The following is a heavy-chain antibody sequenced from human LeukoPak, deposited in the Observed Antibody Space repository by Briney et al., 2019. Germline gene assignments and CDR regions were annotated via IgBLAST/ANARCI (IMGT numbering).Heavy chain of an antibody. V-gene: IGHV4-34*01. CDR2: INHSGST. CDR3: ARLKVYYDFWSGYYHDAFDI. Sequence: SETLSLTCAVYGGSFSGYYWSWIRQPPGKGLEWIGEINHSGSTNYNPSLKSRVTISVDTSKNQFSLKLSSVTAADTAVYYCARLKVYYDFWSGYYHDAFDIWGQGTMVTVSS. CDR1: GGSFSGYY. J-gene: IGHJ3*02. D-gene: IGHD3-3*01.